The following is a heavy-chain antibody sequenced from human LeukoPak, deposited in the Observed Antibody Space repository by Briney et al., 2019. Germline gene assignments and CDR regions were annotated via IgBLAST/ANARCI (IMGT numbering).Heavy chain of an antibody. CDR2: ISSSSSTI. D-gene: IGHD1-26*01. J-gene: IGHJ4*02. CDR1: GFTFSSYS. V-gene: IGHV3-48*02. CDR3: ASNYLYSGSSGIYFDY. Sequence: GGSLRLSCAASGFTFSSYSMNWVRQAPGKGLEWVSYISSSSSTIYYADSVKGRFTISRDNAKNSLYLQMNSLGDEDTAVYYCASNYLYSGSSGIYFDYWGQGTLVTVSS.